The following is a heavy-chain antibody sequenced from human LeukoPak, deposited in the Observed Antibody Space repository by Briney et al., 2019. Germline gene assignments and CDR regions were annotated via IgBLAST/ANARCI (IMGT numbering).Heavy chain of an antibody. J-gene: IGHJ4*02. CDR2: INEGGNEK. Sequence: GGSLRLSCGVSGFTFRNYWMTWVRQVPGKGLEWVVNINEGGNEKNYVDSVKGRFTISRDNAKNSLYLQMNSLRDEDTAVYYCARDSGVDAHIDYWGQGTLVTVSS. CDR1: GFTFRNYW. CDR3: ARDSGVDAHIDY. D-gene: IGHD3-3*01. V-gene: IGHV3-7*01.